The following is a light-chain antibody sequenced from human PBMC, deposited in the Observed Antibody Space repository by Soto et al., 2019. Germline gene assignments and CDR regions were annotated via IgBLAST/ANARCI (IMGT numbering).Light chain of an antibody. J-gene: IGLJ2*01. Sequence: QSVLTQPPSASGTPGQRVTISCSGSNSNIGRNTVNWYQQLPGAAPKLLISSNDQRPSGVPDRFSGSKSGTSASLAISGLQSEDGADYFCAAWDARVDGVLFGGGTKLTVL. CDR2: SND. CDR1: NSNIGRNT. V-gene: IGLV1-44*01. CDR3: AAWDARVDGVL.